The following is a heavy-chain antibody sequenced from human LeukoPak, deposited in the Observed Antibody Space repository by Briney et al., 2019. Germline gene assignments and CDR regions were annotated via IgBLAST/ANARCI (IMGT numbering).Heavy chain of an antibody. CDR3: ARVREAAAFDY. J-gene: IGHJ4*02. D-gene: IGHD6-13*01. CDR1: GFTFSSYG. V-gene: IGHV3-21*01. CDR2: ISSSSRYI. Sequence: GGSLRLSCAASGFTFSSYGMSWVRQAPGKGLEWVSSISSSSRYIYYADSLKGRFTISRDNAKNSLYLQMNSLRVEDTAVYYCARVREAAAFDYWGQGTLVTVSS.